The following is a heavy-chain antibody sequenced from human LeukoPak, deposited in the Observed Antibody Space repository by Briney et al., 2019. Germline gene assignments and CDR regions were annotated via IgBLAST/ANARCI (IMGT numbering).Heavy chain of an antibody. J-gene: IGHJ4*02. D-gene: IGHD6-13*01. CDR3: ARVGAPYSSSWDFDY. V-gene: IGHV3-48*03. CDR1: GFTFSSYE. CDR2: ISSSGSTI. Sequence: PGGSLRLSCAASGFTFSSYEMNWVRQAPGKGLEWVSYISSSGSTIYYADSVKGRFTISRDNAKNSLYLQTNSLRAEDTAVYYCARVGAPYSSSWDFDYWGQGTLVTVSS.